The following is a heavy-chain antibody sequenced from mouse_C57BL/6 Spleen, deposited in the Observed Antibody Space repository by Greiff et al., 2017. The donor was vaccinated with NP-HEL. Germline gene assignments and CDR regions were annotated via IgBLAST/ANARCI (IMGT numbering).Heavy chain of an antibody. V-gene: IGHV1-69*01. J-gene: IGHJ1*03. CDR3: ARTYGSSSGYFDV. Sequence: VQLQQPGAELVMPGASVKLSCKASGYTFTSYWMHWVKQRPGQGLEWIGEIDPSDSYTNYNQKFKGKSTLTVDKSSSTAYMQLSSLTSEDSAVYYCARTYGSSSGYFDVWGTGTTVTVSS. CDR1: GYTFTSYW. D-gene: IGHD1-1*01. CDR2: IDPSDSYT.